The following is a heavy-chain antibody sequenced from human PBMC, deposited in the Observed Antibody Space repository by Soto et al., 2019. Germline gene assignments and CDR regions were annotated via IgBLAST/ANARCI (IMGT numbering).Heavy chain of an antibody. Sequence: GESLKISCNGSGYSCTSHWIGWVGQMPWKGLEWMGIIYPGDSDTRYSPSFQGQVTISADKSISTAYLQWSSLKASDTAMYYCARQPPMPNYDILTGPCDYWGQGTLVTVSS. V-gene: IGHV5-51*01. CDR1: GYSCTSHW. D-gene: IGHD3-9*01. CDR3: ARQPPMPNYDILTGPCDY. CDR2: IYPGDSDT. J-gene: IGHJ4*02.